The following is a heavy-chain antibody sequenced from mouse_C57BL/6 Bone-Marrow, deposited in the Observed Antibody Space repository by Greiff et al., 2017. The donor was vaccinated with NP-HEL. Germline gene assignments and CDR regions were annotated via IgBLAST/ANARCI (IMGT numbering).Heavy chain of an antibody. CDR1: GFSLTSYG. Sequence: QVQLQQSGPGLVQPSQSLSITCTVSGFSLTSYGVHWVRQSPGKGLEWLGVIWSGGSTDYNAAFISRLSISTENSKSHVFFKMNSLQDDDTAIYNCVRRPHYYGSSYCAMDYGGQEPQSPSPQ. CDR2: IWSGGST. J-gene: IGHJ4*01. CDR3: VRRPHYYGSSYCAMDY. V-gene: IGHV2-2*01. D-gene: IGHD1-1*01.